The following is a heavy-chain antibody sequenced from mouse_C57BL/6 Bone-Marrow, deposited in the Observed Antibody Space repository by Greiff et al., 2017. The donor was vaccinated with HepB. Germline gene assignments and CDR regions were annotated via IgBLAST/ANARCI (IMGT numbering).Heavy chain of an antibody. V-gene: IGHV3-6*01. Sequence: EVKLQESGPGLVKPSQSLSLTCSVTGYSITSGYYWNWIRQFPGNKLEWMGYISYDGSNNYNPSLKNRISITRDTSKNQFFLKLNSVTTEDTATYDCAREVYSFAYWGQGNLVTVSA. CDR1: GYSITSGYY. D-gene: IGHD1-1*01. CDR2: ISYDGSN. CDR3: AREVYSFAY. J-gene: IGHJ3*01.